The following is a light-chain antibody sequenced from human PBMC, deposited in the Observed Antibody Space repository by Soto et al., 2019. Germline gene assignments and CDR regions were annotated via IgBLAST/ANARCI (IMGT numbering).Light chain of an antibody. CDR3: QQYDSLPIT. CDR1: QSVSSN. J-gene: IGKJ5*01. V-gene: IGKV3-15*01. Sequence: EIVMTQSPATLSVSPGERATLSCRASQSVSSNLAWYQQKPGQAPRLLIYGASTRATGIPARFSGSGSGTEFTLTISSLQSEDFAVYYCQQYDSLPITFGQGTRL. CDR2: GAS.